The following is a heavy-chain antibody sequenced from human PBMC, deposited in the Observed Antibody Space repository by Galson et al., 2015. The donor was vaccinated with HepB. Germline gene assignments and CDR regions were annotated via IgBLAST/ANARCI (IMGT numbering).Heavy chain of an antibody. J-gene: IGHJ4*02. CDR2: ISTYNNYT. CDR3: ARVVRGGASYFDY. Sequence: SVKVSCKASGYTFTHYGITWVRQAPGQGLEWMGWISTYNNYTNYEQKFQGRITMTTDTSTSTAYMALRSLRSDDTAVYYCARVVRGGASYFDYWGQGTLVTVSS. D-gene: IGHD4-23*01. CDR1: GYTFTHYG. V-gene: IGHV1-18*01.